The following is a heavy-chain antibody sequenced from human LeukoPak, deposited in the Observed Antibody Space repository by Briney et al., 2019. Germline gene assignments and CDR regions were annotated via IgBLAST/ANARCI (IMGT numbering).Heavy chain of an antibody. CDR3: GKVPGASSAWVEN. D-gene: IGHD6-25*01. CDR1: GFSFSRFA. J-gene: IGHJ4*02. CDR2: ISGGGST. V-gene: IGHV3-23*01. Sequence: GGSLRLSCAASGFSFSRFAMTWVRQSPGNGLEWVSSISGGGSTYYADSVKGRLSISRDNSKNTLYMQMNSLRVEDTAVYYCGKVPGASSAWVENWGQGTLVTVSS.